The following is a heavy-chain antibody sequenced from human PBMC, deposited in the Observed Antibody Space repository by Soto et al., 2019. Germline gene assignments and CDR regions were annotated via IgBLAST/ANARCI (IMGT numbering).Heavy chain of an antibody. D-gene: IGHD2-2*01. J-gene: IGHJ5*02. CDR3: ARGLSYQPLWGHIQVDCFDP. V-gene: IGHV4-31*03. CDR1: GGSISSGGYY. Sequence: QVQLQESGPGLVKPSQTLSLTCTVSGGSISSGGYYWSWIRQHPGKGLEWIGCIYYSGSNYYNPSLNSRVTISVDTFKNPFALKLSSVTAADTAVYYCARGLSYQPLWGHIQVDCFDPWGQGTLVTVSS. CDR2: IYYSGSN.